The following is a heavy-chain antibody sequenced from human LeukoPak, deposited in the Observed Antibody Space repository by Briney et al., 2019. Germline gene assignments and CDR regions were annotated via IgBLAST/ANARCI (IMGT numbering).Heavy chain of an antibody. J-gene: IGHJ4*02. V-gene: IGHV4-59*01. Sequence: PSETLSLTCSVYSGSFSGYYWSWIRQPPGKGLEWIGYIYYSGSTNYNPSLKSRVTISVDTSKNQFSLKLSSVTAADTAVYYCARDPRYGGNEGGDYWGQGTLVTVSS. CDR1: SGSFSGYY. CDR3: ARDPRYGGNEGGDY. CDR2: IYYSGST. D-gene: IGHD4-23*01.